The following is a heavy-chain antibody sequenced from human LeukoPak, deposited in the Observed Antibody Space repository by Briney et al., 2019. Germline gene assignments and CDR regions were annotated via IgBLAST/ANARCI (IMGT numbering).Heavy chain of an antibody. V-gene: IGHV3-7*01. CDR3: ARVEGGHYDSGTFDY. J-gene: IGHJ4*02. Sequence: GGSLRLSCAGSGFAFSRYWMSWVRQAPGKGLGWVANIKQDGREKYYVDSVKGRFTISGDNAKNSLYLQLNSLRAEDTAVYFCARVEGGHYDSGTFDYWGQGSLVTVSS. D-gene: IGHD3-22*01. CDR1: GFAFSRYW. CDR2: IKQDGREK.